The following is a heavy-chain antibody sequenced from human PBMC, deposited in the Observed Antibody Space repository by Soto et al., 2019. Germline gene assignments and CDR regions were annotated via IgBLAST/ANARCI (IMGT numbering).Heavy chain of an antibody. CDR1: GFTFNSYG. CDR3: VKDGSSGWPYYYGLDV. Sequence: GGSLRLSCAVSGFTFNSYGMHWVRQAPGKGLEWVAVISYDGSNKYYADSVKGRFTIARDNSKNTLYLQMSSLRAEDTAVYYCVKDGSSGWPYYYGLDVWGQGTSVTVSS. J-gene: IGHJ6*02. CDR2: ISYDGSNK. D-gene: IGHD6-19*01. V-gene: IGHV3-30*18.